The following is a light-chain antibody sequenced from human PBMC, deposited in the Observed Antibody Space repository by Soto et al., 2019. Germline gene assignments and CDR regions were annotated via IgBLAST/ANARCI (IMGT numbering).Light chain of an antibody. CDR1: SSNIGGYNV. Sequence: QSAPTQPASVSGSPGQSITISCRGTSSNIGGYNVVSCYQQHPGKAPKVIVYEGIKRPSGVSDRFSGSTSGSTASLTISGLQAEDEAEYYCCSYVGATTYVFGIGTKVTVL. J-gene: IGLJ1*01. CDR3: CSYVGATTYV. CDR2: EGI. V-gene: IGLV2-23*01.